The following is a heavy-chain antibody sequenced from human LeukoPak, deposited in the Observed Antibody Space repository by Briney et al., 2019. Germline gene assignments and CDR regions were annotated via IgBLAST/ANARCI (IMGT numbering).Heavy chain of an antibody. CDR3: ATSGSYFPFGY. Sequence: GGSLRLSCAASGFTFSSYEMNWVRQAPGKGLEGVSYISSSGSTIYYADSVKGRFTISRDNAKNSLYLQMNSLRAEDTAVYYCATSGSYFPFGYWGQGTLVTVSS. J-gene: IGHJ4*02. CDR2: ISSSGSTI. D-gene: IGHD1-26*01. V-gene: IGHV3-48*03. CDR1: GFTFSSYE.